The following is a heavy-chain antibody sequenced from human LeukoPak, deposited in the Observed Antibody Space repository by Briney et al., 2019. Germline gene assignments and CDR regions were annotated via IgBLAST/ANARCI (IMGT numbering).Heavy chain of an antibody. V-gene: IGHV4-4*07. Sequence: PSETLSLTCTVSGGSISSYYWSWIRQPPGKGLEWIGRIYTSGSTNYNPSLKSRVTMSVDTSKNQFSLKLSSVTAADTAVYYCARDLGGYSYGYDYYYYGMDVWGQGTTVTVSS. J-gene: IGHJ6*02. CDR1: GGSISSYY. D-gene: IGHD5-18*01. CDR2: IYTSGST. CDR3: ARDLGGYSYGYDYYYYGMDV.